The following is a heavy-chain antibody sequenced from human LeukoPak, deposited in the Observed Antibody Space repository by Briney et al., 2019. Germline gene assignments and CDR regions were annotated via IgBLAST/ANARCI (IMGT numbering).Heavy chain of an antibody. CDR1: GGSISSYY. J-gene: IGHJ4*02. V-gene: IGHV4-4*07. CDR2: IYTSGST. Sequence: SETLSLTCTVSGGSISSYYWSWIRQPAGKGLEWIGRIYTSGSTNYNPSLKSRVTMSVDTSKNQFSLKLSSVTAADTAVYYCASRIQLWGPLDYWGQGTLVTVSS. CDR3: ASRIQLWGPLDY. D-gene: IGHD5-18*01.